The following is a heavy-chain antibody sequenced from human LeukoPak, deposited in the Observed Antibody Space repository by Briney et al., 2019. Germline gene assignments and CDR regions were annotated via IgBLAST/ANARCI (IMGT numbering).Heavy chain of an antibody. CDR2: VNPDGNEK. Sequence: GGSLRLSCAASGFIFSSYWMSWVRQAPGKGLEWVAKVNPDGNEKYYVDSVRGRFTISKDNPKNSVYLQMDSLKAGDTAVYYCARGQYQLLWGKGALIIVSS. D-gene: IGHD2-2*01. CDR3: ARGQYQLL. J-gene: IGHJ4*02. V-gene: IGHV3-7*04. CDR1: GFIFSSYW.